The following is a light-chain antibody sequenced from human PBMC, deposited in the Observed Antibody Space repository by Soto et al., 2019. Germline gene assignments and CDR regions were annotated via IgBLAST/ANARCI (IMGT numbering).Light chain of an antibody. CDR2: GAS. V-gene: IGKV3-20*01. CDR1: QSVSSSY. J-gene: IGKJ2*01. CDR3: QQYVSSLLYT. Sequence: EIVLTQSPGTMSLSPGERATLSCRASQSVSSSYLAWYQQKPGQAPRLLIYGASSRATGIPDRFSGSGSGTEFILTISRLEPEDLAVYYCQQYVSSLLYTFCQGTKLEIK.